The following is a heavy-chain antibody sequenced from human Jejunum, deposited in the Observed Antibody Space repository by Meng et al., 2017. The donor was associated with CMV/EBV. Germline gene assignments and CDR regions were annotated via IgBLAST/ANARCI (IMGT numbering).Heavy chain of an antibody. Sequence: ASGYTFIDYYIKWVRKAPGKGPEWMGWISTNSGGKNNAQKLQGRVTMTRDTSISTAYMELNRLRSDDTAVYYCTRRIVGATYVDYWGQGTLGTVSS. CDR2: ISTNSGGK. V-gene: IGHV1-2*02. CDR3: TRRIVGATYVDY. J-gene: IGHJ4*02. CDR1: GYTFIDYY. D-gene: IGHD1-26*01.